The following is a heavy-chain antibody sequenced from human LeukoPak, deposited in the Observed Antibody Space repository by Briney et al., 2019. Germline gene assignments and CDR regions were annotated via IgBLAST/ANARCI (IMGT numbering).Heavy chain of an antibody. J-gene: IGHJ4*02. CDR3: AKDLSSGSRRAY. D-gene: IGHD6-19*01. CDR2: ISYDGSNK. V-gene: IGHV3-30*18. Sequence: GGSLRLSCAAYGFTFSTYGMHWVRQAPGKGLEWVAVISYDGSNKYYADSVKGRFTISRDNSKNTLYLQMNSLRAEDTGVYYCAKDLSSGSRRAYWGQGTLVTVSS. CDR1: GFTFSTYG.